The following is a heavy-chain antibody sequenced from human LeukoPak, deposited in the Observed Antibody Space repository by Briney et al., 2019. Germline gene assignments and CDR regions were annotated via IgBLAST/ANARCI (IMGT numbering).Heavy chain of an antibody. D-gene: IGHD2-2*01. CDR3: ARESVPAAIFTTYWFDP. CDR2: IIPILGIA. CDR1: GGTFSSYA. V-gene: IGHV1-69*04. Sequence: SVKVSCKASGGTFSSYAISWVRQAPGQGLEWMGRIIPILGIANYAQKFQGRVTITADKSTSTAYMELSSLRSEDTAVYYCARESVPAAIFTTYWFDPWGQGTLLTVSS. J-gene: IGHJ5*02.